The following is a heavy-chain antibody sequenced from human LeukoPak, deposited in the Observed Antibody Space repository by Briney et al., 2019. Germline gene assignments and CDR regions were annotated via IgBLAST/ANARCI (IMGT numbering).Heavy chain of an antibody. CDR1: GFTFSSYG. V-gene: IGHV3-33*06. D-gene: IGHD3-22*01. J-gene: IGHJ4*02. CDR2: IWYDGSNK. Sequence: GGSLRLSCAASGFTFSSYGMHWVRQAPGKGLEWVAVIWYDGSNKYYADSVKGRFTISRDNSKNTLYLQMNSLRAEDTAVYYYAKDLDESSGYRFDYWGQGTLVTVSS. CDR3: AKDLDESSGYRFDY.